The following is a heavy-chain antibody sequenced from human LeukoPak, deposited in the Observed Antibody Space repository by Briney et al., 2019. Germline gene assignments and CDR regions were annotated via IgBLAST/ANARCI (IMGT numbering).Heavy chain of an antibody. V-gene: IGHV4-61*01. D-gene: IGHD3-3*01. Sequence: KPSETLSLTCTVSGYPISSGYYWGWIRQPPGKGLEWIGYIYYSGSTNYNPSLKSRVTISVDTSKNQFSLKLSSVTAADTAVYYCARDSDFRSGYYYMDVWGKGTTVTVSS. CDR2: IYYSGST. CDR3: ARDSDFRSGYYYMDV. J-gene: IGHJ6*03. CDR1: GYPISSGYY.